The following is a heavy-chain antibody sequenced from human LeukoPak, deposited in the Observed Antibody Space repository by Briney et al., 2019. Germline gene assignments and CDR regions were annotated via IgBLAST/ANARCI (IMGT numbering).Heavy chain of an antibody. CDR2: ISNSGSTI. CDR1: GFTFSSFE. Sequence: GGSLRLSCAASGFTFSSFEMNWDRQAPGKGLEWVSYISNSGSTIYYADSVKGRFTISRDNAKNSLYLQMNSLRAEDTAVYYCARFYDSCGYYYFDYWGQGSLVTVSS. J-gene: IGHJ4*02. V-gene: IGHV3-48*03. D-gene: IGHD3-22*01. CDR3: ARFYDSCGYYYFDY.